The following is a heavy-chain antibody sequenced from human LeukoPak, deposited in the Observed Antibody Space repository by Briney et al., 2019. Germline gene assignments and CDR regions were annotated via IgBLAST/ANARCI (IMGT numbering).Heavy chain of an antibody. V-gene: IGHV4-39*01. CDR3: ARRDLLSSQGFDP. D-gene: IGHD3-10*01. CDR1: GGSISSSTYF. CDR2: IYHTGTT. J-gene: IGHJ5*02. Sequence: SETLSLTCSVSGGSISSSTYFWGWIRQPPGKGLEWIGTIYHTGTTYYNPSLQSRVTISVDTSKNQFSLKLSSVTAADTAVYYCARRDLLSSQGFDPWGQGTLVTVSS.